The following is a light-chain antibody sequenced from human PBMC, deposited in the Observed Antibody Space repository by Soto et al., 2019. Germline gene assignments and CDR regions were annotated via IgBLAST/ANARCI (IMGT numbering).Light chain of an antibody. J-gene: IGLJ1*01. CDR3: QVWASSTDLYV. Sequence: SYELTQPPSVSVAPGQTATITCGGNNIGGKTVHWYQQKPGQAPVVVVDHDTDRPSGIPERFSGSNSGNTATLTISRVEAGDEADYYCQVWASSTDLYVSGPGTKVTVL. CDR1: NIGGKT. V-gene: IGLV3-21*02. CDR2: HDT.